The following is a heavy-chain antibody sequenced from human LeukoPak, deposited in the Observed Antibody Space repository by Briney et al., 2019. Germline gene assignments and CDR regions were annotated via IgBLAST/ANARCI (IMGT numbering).Heavy chain of an antibody. CDR2: ISSNGDNT. V-gene: IGHV3-64*04. Sequence: GGSLRLSCSVSGFTFSTYVMHWVRQAPGKGLEYVSAISSNGDNTYYADSVKGRFTISRDNSKNTLYLQMNSLRAEDTAVYYCAKGYCSGGSCPGGAFDIWGQGTMVTVSS. CDR3: AKGYCSGGSCPGGAFDI. D-gene: IGHD2-15*01. CDR1: GFTFSTYV. J-gene: IGHJ3*02.